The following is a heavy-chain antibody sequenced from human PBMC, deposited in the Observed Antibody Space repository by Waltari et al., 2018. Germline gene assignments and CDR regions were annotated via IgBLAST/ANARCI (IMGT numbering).Heavy chain of an antibody. V-gene: IGHV4-61*09. Sequence: QVQLQESGPGLVKPSQTLSLTCTVPGGSISIGSSAWTWLRQPAGKGLEWIGYIYTSGSTNYNPSLKSRVTISVDTSKNQFSLKLSSVTAADTAVYYCARESSSLYYFDYWGQGTLVTVSS. CDR3: ARESSSLYYFDY. J-gene: IGHJ4*02. CDR2: IYTSGST. D-gene: IGHD6-19*01. CDR1: GGSISIGSSA.